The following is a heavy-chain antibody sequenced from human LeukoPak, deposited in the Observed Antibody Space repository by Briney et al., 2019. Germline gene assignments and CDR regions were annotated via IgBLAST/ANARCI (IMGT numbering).Heavy chain of an antibody. J-gene: IGHJ4*02. CDR1: GDSISSSTYY. CDR2: FSYGGNT. Sequence: PSETLSLTCTVSGDSISSSTYYWAGIRQPPAKGLEWIGSFSYGGNTYYKSSLKSQLTISVDTSKNQFSLKLSSVTAADTAVYYCARGRAAAGTPLDYWGQGTLVTVSS. D-gene: IGHD6-13*01. CDR3: ARGRAAAGTPLDY. V-gene: IGHV4-39*01.